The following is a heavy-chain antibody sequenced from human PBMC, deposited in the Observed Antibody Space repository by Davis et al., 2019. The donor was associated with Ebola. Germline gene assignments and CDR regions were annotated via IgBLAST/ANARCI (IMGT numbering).Heavy chain of an antibody. Sequence: GGSLRLSCAASGFTFSSYAMSWVRQAPGTGLEWVSAISCSGGSTYYADSVKGRFTISRDNSKNTLYLQMNSLRAEDTAVYYCARLIGSYPRWFDPWGQGTLVTVSS. J-gene: IGHJ5*02. CDR2: ISCSGGST. D-gene: IGHD1-26*01. CDR1: GFTFSSYA. V-gene: IGHV3-23*01. CDR3: ARLIGSYPRWFDP.